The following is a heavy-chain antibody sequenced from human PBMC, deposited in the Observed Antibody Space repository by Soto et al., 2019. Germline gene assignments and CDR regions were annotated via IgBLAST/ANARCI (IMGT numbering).Heavy chain of an antibody. CDR1: GGSFSGYY. CDR2: INHSGST. CDR3: ARGKSGRVWDAFDI. V-gene: IGHV4-34*01. D-gene: IGHD6-6*01. Sequence: QVQLQQWGAGLLKPSETLSLTCAVYGGSFSGYYWSWIRQPPGKGLEWIGEINHSGSTNYNPSLKSRVTISVDTSKNQFSLKLSSVTAADTAVYYCARGKSGRVWDAFDIWGQGTMVTVSS. J-gene: IGHJ3*02.